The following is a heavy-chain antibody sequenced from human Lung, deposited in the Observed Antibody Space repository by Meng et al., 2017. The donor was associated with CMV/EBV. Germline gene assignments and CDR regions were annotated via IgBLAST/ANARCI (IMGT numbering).Heavy chain of an antibody. V-gene: IGHV1-18*01. CDR3: ARGGYSDYDVRGSDYYYVMDV. J-gene: IGHJ6*02. CDR2: ISAYNGRT. D-gene: IGHD5-12*01. Sequence: ASVKVSXKASGYTFISYGISWVRQSPGQGLEWMGWISAYNGRTNYAQKFQGRVTMTTDTSTNTAYTELRSLRSDDAAVYSCARGGYSDYDVRGSDYYYVMDVWRQGXTVTVSS. CDR1: GYTFISYG.